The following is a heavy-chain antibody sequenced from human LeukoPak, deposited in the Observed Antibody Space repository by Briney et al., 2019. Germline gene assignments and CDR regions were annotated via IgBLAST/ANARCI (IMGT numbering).Heavy chain of an antibody. Sequence: SETLSLTCTVSGYSISSGYYWGWIRQPPGKGLEWIGSIYHSGSTYYNPSLKSRVTISVDTSKNQFSLKLSSVTAADTAVYYCARAPGSYYSGEAFDIWGQGTMVTVSS. V-gene: IGHV4-38-2*02. CDR3: ARAPGSYYSGEAFDI. CDR2: IYHSGST. CDR1: GYSISSGYY. J-gene: IGHJ3*02. D-gene: IGHD3-10*01.